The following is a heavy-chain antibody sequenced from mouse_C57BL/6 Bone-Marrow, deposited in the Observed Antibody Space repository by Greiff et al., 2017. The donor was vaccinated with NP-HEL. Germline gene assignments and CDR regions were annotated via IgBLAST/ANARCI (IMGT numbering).Heavy chain of an antibody. V-gene: IGHV3-6*01. Sequence: EVQLQESGPGLVKPSQSLSLTCSVTGYSITSGYYWNWIRQFPGNKLEWMGYISYDGSNNYNPSLKNRISITRDTSKNQFFLKLNSVTTEDTDTYDCARDSSDAMDYWGQGTSVTVSS. CDR1: GYSITSGYY. CDR2: ISYDGSN. D-gene: IGHD3-2*02. J-gene: IGHJ4*01. CDR3: ARDSSDAMDY.